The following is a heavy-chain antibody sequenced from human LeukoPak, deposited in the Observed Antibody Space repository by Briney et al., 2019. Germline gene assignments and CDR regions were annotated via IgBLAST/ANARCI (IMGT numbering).Heavy chain of an antibody. CDR1: GGSVSSDSHY. D-gene: IGHD5-24*01. CDR2: ILYSGNT. Sequence: SETLSLTCTVSGGSVSSDSHYWSWIRQPPEKGLEWIGSILYSGNTWYTPSLKSRVTISVDTSRSQFSLKLTSVTAADTAVYYCGRHAYNGDFAYWGQGILVTVSS. V-gene: IGHV4-39*01. J-gene: IGHJ4*02. CDR3: GRHAYNGDFAY.